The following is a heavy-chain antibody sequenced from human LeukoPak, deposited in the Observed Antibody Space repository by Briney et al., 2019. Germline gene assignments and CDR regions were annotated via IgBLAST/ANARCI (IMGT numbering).Heavy chain of an antibody. D-gene: IGHD1-7*01. CDR3: GRDGTTGTTI. CDR1: GGSISSYY. CDR2: IYYSGST. V-gene: IGHV4-59*01. Sequence: KPSETLSLTCTVSGGSISSYYWSWIRQPPGKGLEWIGYIYYSGSTNYNPSLKSRVTISVDTSKNQFSLKLSSVTAADTAVYYCGRDGTTGTTIWGQGTLVTVSS. J-gene: IGHJ4*02.